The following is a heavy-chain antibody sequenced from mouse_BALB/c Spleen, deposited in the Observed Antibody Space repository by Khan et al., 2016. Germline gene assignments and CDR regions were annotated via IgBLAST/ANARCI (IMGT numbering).Heavy chain of an antibody. V-gene: IGHV5-6-4*01. J-gene: IGHJ3*01. Sequence: EVELVESGGGLVKPGGSLKLSCAASGFIFSSYTMSWVRQTPEKRLEWVATISSGGSYIYYPDSVKGRFTISRDNAKNTLYLQMSSLKSEDTDLYYCKNIYDGYYEFAYWGQGTLVTVSA. CDR2: ISSGGSYI. CDR1: GFIFSSYT. CDR3: KNIYDGYYEFAY. D-gene: IGHD2-3*01.